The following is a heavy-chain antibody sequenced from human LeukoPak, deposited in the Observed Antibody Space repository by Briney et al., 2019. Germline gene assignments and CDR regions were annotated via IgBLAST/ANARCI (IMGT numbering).Heavy chain of an antibody. CDR1: GYTFTSYD. V-gene: IGHV1-8*01. D-gene: IGHD6-19*01. CDR2: MNPNSGNT. Sequence: GASVKVSCKASGYTFTSYDINWVRQATGQGLEWMGWMNPNSGNTGYAQKFEGRVTITRNTSISTAYMELSSLRSEDTAVYYCARGYIAVAGMNYWGQGTLVTVSS. J-gene: IGHJ4*02. CDR3: ARGYIAVAGMNY.